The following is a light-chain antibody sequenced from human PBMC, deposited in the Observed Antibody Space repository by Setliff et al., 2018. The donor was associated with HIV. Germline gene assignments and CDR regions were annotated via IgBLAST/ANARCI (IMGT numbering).Light chain of an antibody. Sequence: QSVLTQPASVSGSPGQSITISCTGISSDVGNYNYVSWCQEHPGKAPKLMIYDVSKRPSGVSNRFSGSKSGNTASLTISGLQAEDEADYHCSSYTGRSTFVFGTGTKVTVL. CDR1: SSDVGNYNY. CDR2: DVS. V-gene: IGLV2-14*01. J-gene: IGLJ1*01. CDR3: SSYTGRSTFV.